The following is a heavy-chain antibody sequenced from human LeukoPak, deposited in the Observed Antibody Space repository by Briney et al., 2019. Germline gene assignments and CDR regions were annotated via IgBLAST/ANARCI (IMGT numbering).Heavy chain of an antibody. CDR2: IRKQAYGGTT. Sequence: GRSLRLSCIASGFTFDDYAMSWFRQAPGKGLEWVGLIRKQAYGGTTEYAASVKGRFIISRDDSKSIAYLQMNSLKTEDTALYYCARGAYQFEYWGQGILATVSS. CDR1: GFTFDDYA. J-gene: IGHJ4*02. D-gene: IGHD3-16*01. V-gene: IGHV3-49*03. CDR3: ARGAYQFEY.